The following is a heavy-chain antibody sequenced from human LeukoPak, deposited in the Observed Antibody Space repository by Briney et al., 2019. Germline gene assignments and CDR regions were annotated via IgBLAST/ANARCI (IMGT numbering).Heavy chain of an antibody. V-gene: IGHV3-48*01. J-gene: IGHJ5*02. D-gene: IGHD2-15*01. CDR1: GFTFSSYA. CDR2: ISSGISTI. CDR3: VRDPYCSGGSCSLDH. Sequence: GGSLRLSCAASGFTFSSYAMSWVRQAPGKGLEWVSYISSGISTIFYADSVKGRFTISRDNAKNSLYLQMNSLRVVDTAVYYCVRDPYCSGGSCSLDHWGQGTLVTVSS.